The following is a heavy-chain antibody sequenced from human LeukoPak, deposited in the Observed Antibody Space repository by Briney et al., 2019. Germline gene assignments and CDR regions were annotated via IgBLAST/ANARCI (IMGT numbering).Heavy chain of an antibody. CDR1: GFTFTKYW. D-gene: IGHD1-14*01. Sequence: GGSLRLSCAASGFTFTKYWMTWVRQAPGKGLEWVGNIKQDGSDKSYMDSVKGRFTISRDNTKNSVYLQMSSLRAEDTAVYYCAREVWGPEYWGQGTLVTVSS. J-gene: IGHJ4*02. V-gene: IGHV3-7*01. CDR3: AREVWGPEY. CDR2: IKQDGSDK.